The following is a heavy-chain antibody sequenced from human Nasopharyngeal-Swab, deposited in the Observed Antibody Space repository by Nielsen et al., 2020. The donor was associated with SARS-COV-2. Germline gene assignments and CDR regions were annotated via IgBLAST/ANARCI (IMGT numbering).Heavy chain of an antibody. D-gene: IGHD3-22*01. CDR3: VRLYYYDSSSYYDRYS. V-gene: IGHV4-39*01. CDR2: IYYSGST. J-gene: IGHJ4*02. Sequence: WIRQPPGKGLEWIGSIYYSGSTYYNPSLKSRVTISVDTSKTQFSLKLSSVTAADTAVYFCVRLYYYDSSSYYDRYSWGQGTLVTVSS.